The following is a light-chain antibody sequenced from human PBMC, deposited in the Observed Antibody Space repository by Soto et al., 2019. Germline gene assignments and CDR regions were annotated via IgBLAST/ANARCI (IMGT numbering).Light chain of an antibody. CDR1: QSISSY. CDR2: AAS. V-gene: IGKV1-39*01. CDR3: QQRYSTPYT. Sequence: DIQMTQSPSSLSAYVGDRVTITCRASQSISSYLNWYQQKPGKAPKVLIYAASSLQSGVPSRFSGSGSGTDVTLTISSLQPEDFATYYCQQRYSTPYTFGQGTKLEIK. J-gene: IGKJ2*01.